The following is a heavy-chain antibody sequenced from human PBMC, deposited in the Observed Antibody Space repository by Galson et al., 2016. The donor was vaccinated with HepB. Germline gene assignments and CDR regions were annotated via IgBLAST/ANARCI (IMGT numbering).Heavy chain of an antibody. V-gene: IGHV4-59*08. D-gene: IGHD6-6*01. Sequence: SETLSLTCTVFGDSITNFYWSWIRQPPGKGLEWIGYIYYSGATNYNPSLRGRVTLSIDTSKNQLSMKMNSVTAADTAVYYCAKQRRIAARPFDLWGPGTLVTVSS. CDR3: AKQRRIAARPFDL. J-gene: IGHJ4*02. CDR2: IYYSGAT. CDR1: GDSITNFY.